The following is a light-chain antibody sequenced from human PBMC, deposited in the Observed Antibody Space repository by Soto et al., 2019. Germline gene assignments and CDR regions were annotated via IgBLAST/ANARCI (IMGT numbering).Light chain of an antibody. CDR1: SSDVGGYNY. CDR2: EVS. Sequence: QSALTQPASVSGSPGQSITISCTGTSSDVGGYNYVSWYQQHTGKAPKLMIYEVSNRPSGVSNRFSGSKSGNTASLTISGLQAEDEGDYYCSSYTSSSTHWVFGGGTKLTVL. CDR3: SSYTSSSTHWV. V-gene: IGLV2-14*01. J-gene: IGLJ3*02.